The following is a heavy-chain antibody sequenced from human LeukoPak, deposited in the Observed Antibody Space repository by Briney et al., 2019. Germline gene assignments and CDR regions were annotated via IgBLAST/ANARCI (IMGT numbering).Heavy chain of an antibody. CDR2: IRYDGSNK. V-gene: IGHV3-30*02. J-gene: IGHJ4*02. Sequence: PGGSLRLSCAASGFTFSSYGMHWVRQAPCKGLEWVAFIRYDGSNKYYADSVKGRFTISRDNSKNTLYLQMNSLRAEDTAVYYCAKAYLYDILTGPTVYWGQGTLVTVSS. CDR1: GFTFSSYG. CDR3: AKAYLYDILTGPTVY. D-gene: IGHD3-9*01.